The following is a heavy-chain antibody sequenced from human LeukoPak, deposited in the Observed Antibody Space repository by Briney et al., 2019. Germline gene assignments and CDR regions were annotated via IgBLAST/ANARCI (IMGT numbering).Heavy chain of an antibody. CDR2: ISWNSGSI. V-gene: IGHV3-9*01. CDR1: GFTFDDYA. J-gene: IGHJ4*02. Sequence: GRSLRLSCAASGFTFDDYAMHWVRQAPGKGLEWVSGISWNSGSIGYADSVKGRFTISRDNAKNTLYLQMNSLRAEDTAVYYCERHRSSWLIDYWGQGSLGTVSS. D-gene: IGHD5-12*01. CDR3: ERHRSSWLIDY.